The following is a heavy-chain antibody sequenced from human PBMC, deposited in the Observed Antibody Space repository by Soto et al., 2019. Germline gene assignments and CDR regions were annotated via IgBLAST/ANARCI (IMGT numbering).Heavy chain of an antibody. CDR1: GYTFTGYY. V-gene: IGHV1-2*02. Sequence: QVQLVQSGAEVKKPGASVKVSCKASGYTFTGYYMHWVRQAPGQGLEWMGWINPNSGGTNYAQKFQGRVTMTRDTSISTAYMELSRLRSDDTAVYYCARGGKRQQPTRVDAFDIWCQGPMVTVSS. CDR2: INPNSGGT. CDR3: ARGGKRQQPTRVDAFDI. J-gene: IGHJ3*02. D-gene: IGHD6-13*01.